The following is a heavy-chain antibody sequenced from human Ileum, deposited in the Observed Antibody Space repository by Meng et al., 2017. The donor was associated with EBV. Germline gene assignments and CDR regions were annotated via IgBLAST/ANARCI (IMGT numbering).Heavy chain of an antibody. CDR1: GGSISSGGHS. CDR2: IQHSGST. Sequence: QLQLPASGSGLVKPSQPRSRTCAVSGGSISSGGHSWSWIRQPPGKGLEWIGDIQHSGSTYYNPSLKSRVTISVDRSRNQFSLKLSSVTAADTAVYYCARAHPVVYFFDYWGQGTLVTVSS. CDR3: ARAHPVVYFFDY. J-gene: IGHJ4*02. V-gene: IGHV4-30-2*01. D-gene: IGHD4-23*01.